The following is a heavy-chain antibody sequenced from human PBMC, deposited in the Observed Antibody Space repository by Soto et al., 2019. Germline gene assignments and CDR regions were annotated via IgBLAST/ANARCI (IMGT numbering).Heavy chain of an antibody. CDR3: AREELGYCSSTSCYNNWFDP. CDR2: IYYSGST. CDR1: GGSISSYH. Sequence: SETLSLTCTVSGGSISSYHWSWIRQPPGKGLEWIGYIYYSGSTNYNPSLKSRVTISVDTSKNQFSLRLNSVTAADTAVYYCAREELGYCSSTSCYNNWFDPWGQGTLVTVSS. J-gene: IGHJ5*02. V-gene: IGHV4-59*01. D-gene: IGHD2-2*02.